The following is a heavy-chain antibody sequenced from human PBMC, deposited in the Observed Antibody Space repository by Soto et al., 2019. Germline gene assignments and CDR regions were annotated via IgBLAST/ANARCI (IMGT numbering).Heavy chain of an antibody. Sequence: ASVKVSCKASGYTFTSYDINWVRQATGQGLEWMGWMNPNSGNTGYAQKFQGRVTMTRNTSISTAYMELSSLRSEDTAVYYRAILEVKGSAFDIWGQGTMVTVSS. V-gene: IGHV1-8*01. CDR2: MNPNSGNT. CDR1: GYTFTSYD. J-gene: IGHJ3*02. CDR3: AILEVKGSAFDI. D-gene: IGHD2-21*01.